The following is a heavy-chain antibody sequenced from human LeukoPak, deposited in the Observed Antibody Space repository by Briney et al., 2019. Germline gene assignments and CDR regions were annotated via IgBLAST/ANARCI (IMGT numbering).Heavy chain of an antibody. J-gene: IGHJ4*02. Sequence: GGSLRLSCAASGLTFSSYAMSWVRQAPGKGLEWVSAISGSSGHTYYADSVKGRFTISRDNAKNTLYLQMNSLRAEDTAVYYCARAVGWSQNSYYFDYWGQGTLVTVSS. V-gene: IGHV3-23*01. CDR1: GLTFSSYA. D-gene: IGHD1-26*01. CDR2: ISGSSGHT. CDR3: ARAVGWSQNSYYFDY.